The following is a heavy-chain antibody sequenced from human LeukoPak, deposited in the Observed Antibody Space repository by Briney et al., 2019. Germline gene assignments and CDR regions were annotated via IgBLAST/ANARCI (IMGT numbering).Heavy chain of an antibody. CDR3: ATRRSTVWWLIDY. J-gene: IGHJ4*02. V-gene: IGHV4-30-4*08. CDR2: IYYSGST. D-gene: IGHD5-12*01. Sequence: SETLSLTCTVSGGSISSGDYYWSWIRQPPGKGLEWIGYIYYSGSTYYNPSPKSRVTISVDTSKNQFSLKLSSVTAADTAVYYCATRRSTVWWLIDYWGQGTLVTVSS. CDR1: GGSISSGDYY.